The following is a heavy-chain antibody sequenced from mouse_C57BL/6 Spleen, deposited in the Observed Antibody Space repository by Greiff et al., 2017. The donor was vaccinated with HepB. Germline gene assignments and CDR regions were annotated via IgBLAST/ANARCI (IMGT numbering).Heavy chain of an antibody. J-gene: IGHJ1*03. CDR3: ARGGFYYGSRNWYFDV. Sequence: QVHVKQPGAELVKPGASVKLSCKASGYTFTSYWLPWVKQRPGPGLEWIGEIDPSDSYTNYNQQFKGQATLTVDTSSSTAYMQLRSLTSEDAAVYYGARGGFYYGSRNWYFDVWGTGTTVTVSS. CDR2: IDPSDSYT. V-gene: IGHV1-50*01. CDR1: GYTFTSYW. D-gene: IGHD1-1*01.